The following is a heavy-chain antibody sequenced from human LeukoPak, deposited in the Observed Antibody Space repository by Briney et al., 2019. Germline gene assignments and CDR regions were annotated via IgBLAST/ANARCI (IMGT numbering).Heavy chain of an antibody. V-gene: IGHV6-1*01. J-gene: IGHJ5*02. CDR3: ARNFCSGGSCYDRFDR. CDR1: GDRVSSNSSA. D-gene: IGHD2-15*01. CDR2: TYYRAKWYN. Sequence: SQALSLTCSISGDRVSSNSSAWNWIRQSPSRGLEWLGRTYYRAKWYNDDALSVKSLITINQNSSKNQSSLQLNSVTPEDTAVYYCARNFCSGGSCYDRFDRWGQGTLVTVSS.